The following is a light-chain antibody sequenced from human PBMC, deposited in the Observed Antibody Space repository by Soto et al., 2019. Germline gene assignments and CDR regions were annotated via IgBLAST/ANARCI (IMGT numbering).Light chain of an antibody. Sequence: EVVMTQSPATLSVSPGESATLSCRASHSVSSSLAWYQQKPGQTPRLLIYGASTRATGVPARFSGSGSGTEFTLTIGSLQSEDFAVYYCQQYNNWPPWTFGQGTKVELK. CDR3: QQYNNWPPWT. CDR1: HSVSSS. V-gene: IGKV3-15*01. J-gene: IGKJ1*01. CDR2: GAS.